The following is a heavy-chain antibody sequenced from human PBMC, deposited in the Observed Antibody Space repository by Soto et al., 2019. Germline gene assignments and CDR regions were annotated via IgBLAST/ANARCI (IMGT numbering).Heavy chain of an antibody. Sequence: EVQLLESGGGLVQPGGSLRLSCAASGFTFSSYAMSWVRQAPGKGLEWVSAISGSGGSTYYADSVKGRITISRDNSKNTLYLQMNSVRAEDTAVYYCAKGPRALAYYGMDVWGQGTTVTVAS. V-gene: IGHV3-23*01. CDR1: GFTFSSYA. CDR3: AKGPRALAYYGMDV. CDR2: ISGSGGST. J-gene: IGHJ6*02.